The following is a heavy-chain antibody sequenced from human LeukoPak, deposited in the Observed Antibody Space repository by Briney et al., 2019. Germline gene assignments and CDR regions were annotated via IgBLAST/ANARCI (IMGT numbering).Heavy chain of an antibody. CDR3: ARQYSSSWYYFDY. CDR2: IIPILGIA. CDR1: GGTFSSYA. D-gene: IGHD6-13*01. J-gene: IGHJ4*02. Sequence: ASVKVSCKASGGTFSSYAISWVRQAPGQGLEWVGRIIPILGIANYAQKFQGRVTITADKSTSTAYMELSSLRSEDTAVYYCARQYSSSWYYFDYWGQGTLVTVSS. V-gene: IGHV1-69*04.